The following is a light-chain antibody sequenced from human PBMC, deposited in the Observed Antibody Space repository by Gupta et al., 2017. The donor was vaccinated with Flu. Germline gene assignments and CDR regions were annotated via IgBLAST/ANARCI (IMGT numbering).Light chain of an antibody. CDR1: QSVSGYY. V-gene: IGKV3-20*01. CDR2: AAS. CDR3: QHYGSSPKT. J-gene: IGKJ1*01. Sequence: GTLSLSPGQRATLSCRASQSVSGYYLAWYQQKPGQAPRLLIYAASSRATGIPDRFSGSGSGTDFTLTISRLEPEDFAVYFCQHYGSSPKTFGLGTKVEIK.